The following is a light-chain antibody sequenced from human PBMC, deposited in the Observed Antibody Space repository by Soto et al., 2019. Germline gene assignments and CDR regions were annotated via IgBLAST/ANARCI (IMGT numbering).Light chain of an antibody. Sequence: QSVLTQPASVSGSPGQSITISCTGSNIDVGGYNLVSWYQQHPGKAPKLVISEVSKRPSGVSTRFSGSKSGITASLTISGLQAEDEGDYYCCSYAGSRTWVFGGGTKVTVL. CDR2: EVS. J-gene: IGLJ3*02. V-gene: IGLV2-23*02. CDR3: CSYAGSRTWV. CDR1: NIDVGGYNL.